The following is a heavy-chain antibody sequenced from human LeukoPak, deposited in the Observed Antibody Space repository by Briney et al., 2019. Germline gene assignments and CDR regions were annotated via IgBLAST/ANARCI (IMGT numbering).Heavy chain of an antibody. Sequence: SETLSLTRTASGGSISSGSYYWSWIRQPAGKGLVWIVRLYTSGSTNYNPSLKSGVTISVDTSKNQFSLKLSAVTADDRAVDYSGRERKNSDMDGWGKGVTVTV. V-gene: IGHV4-61*02. CDR1: GGSISSGSYY. CDR2: LYTSGST. J-gene: IGHJ6*03. D-gene: IGHD4-23*01. CDR3: GRERKNSDMDG.